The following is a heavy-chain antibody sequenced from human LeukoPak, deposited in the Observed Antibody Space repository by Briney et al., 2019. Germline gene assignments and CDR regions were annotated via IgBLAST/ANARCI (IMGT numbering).Heavy chain of an antibody. CDR2: IDSNGGGT. J-gene: IGHJ4*02. V-gene: IGHV1-2*02. D-gene: IGHD3-10*01. Sequence: GASVKVSRKGSGYTFTGYYIHWVRQAPGQGLEWMGWIDSNGGGTRYAENFQGRVTLTRDTSISTVYMELSGLRSDDTAVYYCARDHWGENYWGQGTLVTVSP. CDR3: ARDHWGENY. CDR1: GYTFTGYY.